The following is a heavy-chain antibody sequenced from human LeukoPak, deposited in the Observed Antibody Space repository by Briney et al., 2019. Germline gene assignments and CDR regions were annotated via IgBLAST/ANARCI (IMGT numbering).Heavy chain of an antibody. Sequence: AGGSLRLSCAASGFTFSWNWMHWVRHAPGKGLVWVSRINSDGSSISYADSVKGRFTICRDNAKNTLYLQMSSLRAEDTAVYYCAKRDYRGNSYYFDYWGQGTLVTVFS. V-gene: IGHV3-74*01. CDR2: INSDGSSI. CDR3: AKRDYRGNSYYFDY. D-gene: IGHD4-23*01. CDR1: GFTFSWNW. J-gene: IGHJ4*02.